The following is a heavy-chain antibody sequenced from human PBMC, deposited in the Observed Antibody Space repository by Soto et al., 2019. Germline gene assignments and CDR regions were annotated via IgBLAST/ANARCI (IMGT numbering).Heavy chain of an antibody. Sequence: VGSLRLSCAASGFTFSSYSMNWVRQAPGKGLEWVSSISSSSSYIYYADSVKGRFTISRDNAKNSLYLQMNSLRAEDTAVYYCARGYCSSTSCNLHYYYGMDVWGQGTTVTVSS. CDR3: ARGYCSSTSCNLHYYYGMDV. CDR1: GFTFSSYS. D-gene: IGHD2-2*01. V-gene: IGHV3-21*01. CDR2: ISSSSSYI. J-gene: IGHJ6*02.